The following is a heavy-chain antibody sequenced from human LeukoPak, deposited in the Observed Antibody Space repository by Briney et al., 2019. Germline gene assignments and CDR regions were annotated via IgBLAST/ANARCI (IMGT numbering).Heavy chain of an antibody. CDR1: GFTFSTYS. D-gene: IGHD5-12*01. CDR2: ISGGGGST. Sequence: GGSLRLSCAASGFTFSTYSMNWVRQAPGKGLEWVSTISGGGGSTYYADSVKGRFTISRDNAKNSLYLQMNSLRAEDTAVYYCARDDIVAAGEYYYYGMDVWGQGTTVTVSS. V-gene: IGHV3-21*01. CDR3: ARDDIVAAGEYYYYGMDV. J-gene: IGHJ6*02.